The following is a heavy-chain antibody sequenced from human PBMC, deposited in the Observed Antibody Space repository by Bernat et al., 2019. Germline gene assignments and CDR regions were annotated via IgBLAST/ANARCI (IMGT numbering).Heavy chain of an antibody. CDR2: IYYSGST. J-gene: IGHJ4*02. CDR3: ASFENEPVVVVDNLGYFDY. CDR1: GGSISSSSYY. V-gene: IGHV4-39*01. D-gene: IGHD2-15*01. Sequence: QLQLQESGPGLVKPSETLSLTCTVSGGSISSSSYYWGWIRQPPGKGLEWIGSIYYSGSTYYNPSLNSRVTISVDTSKNQFSLKLSSVTAADTAVYYCASFENEPVVVVDNLGYFDYWGQGTLVTVSS.